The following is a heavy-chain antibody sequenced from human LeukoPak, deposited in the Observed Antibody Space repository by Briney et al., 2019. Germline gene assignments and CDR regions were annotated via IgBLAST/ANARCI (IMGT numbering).Heavy chain of an antibody. CDR3: AREGIVGSGWQRSPPHMDV. J-gene: IGHJ6*03. Sequence: ASVKVSCKASGYTFTSYDINWVRQATGQGLEWMGWMNPNSGNTGYAQKFQGRVTITRNTSISTAYMELSSLRAEDTAVYYCAREGIVGSGWQRSPPHMDVWGKGTTVTVSS. CDR2: MNPNSGNT. CDR1: GYTFTSYD. D-gene: IGHD6-19*01. V-gene: IGHV1-8*03.